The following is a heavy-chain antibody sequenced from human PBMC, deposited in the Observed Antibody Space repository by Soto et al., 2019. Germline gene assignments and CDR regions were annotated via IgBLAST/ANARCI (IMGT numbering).Heavy chain of an antibody. CDR3: AKGRGGSGSLTPRVDF. J-gene: IGHJ4*02. D-gene: IGHD3-10*01. V-gene: IGHV3-23*01. Sequence: EVQLLESGGGLVQPGGSLRLSCAASGFTFNNYAMTWVRQAPGKGLEWVSAISGGGDTTSYADSVKGRFTVSRDGSKNPLYLQMRGLRAADPALYSCAKGRGGSGSLTPRVDFWGQGTLVTVSS. CDR2: ISGGGDTT. CDR1: GFTFNNYA.